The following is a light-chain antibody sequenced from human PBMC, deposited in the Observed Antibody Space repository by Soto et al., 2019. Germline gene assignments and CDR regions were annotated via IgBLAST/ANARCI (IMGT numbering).Light chain of an antibody. CDR3: QQNYSIPLT. Sequence: DIPMTQSPSSLSASVGDRVTITCRARQTISNYLNWYQQKPGKAPKVLIYAASSLQSGVPSRFSGSGSWTDFTLSITNLQPEDFATYYGQQNYSIPLTFGSGTKVEIK. J-gene: IGKJ4*01. V-gene: IGKV1-39*01. CDR2: AAS. CDR1: QTISNY.